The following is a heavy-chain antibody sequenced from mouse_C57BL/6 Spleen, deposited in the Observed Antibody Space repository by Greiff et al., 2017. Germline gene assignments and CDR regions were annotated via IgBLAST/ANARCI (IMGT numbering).Heavy chain of an antibody. CDR3: ITTVVEAMDY. Sequence: QVQLQQSGAELVMPGASVKLSCKASGYTFTSYWMHWVKQRPGQGLEWIGEIDPSDSYTNYNQKFKGKSTLTVDKSSSTAYMQLSSLTSEDSAVYYCITTVVEAMDYWGQGTSVTVSS. V-gene: IGHV1-69*01. CDR2: IDPSDSYT. J-gene: IGHJ4*01. D-gene: IGHD1-1*01. CDR1: GYTFTSYW.